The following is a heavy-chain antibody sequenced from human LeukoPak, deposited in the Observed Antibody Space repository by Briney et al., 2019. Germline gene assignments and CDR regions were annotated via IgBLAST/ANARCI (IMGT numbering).Heavy chain of an antibody. J-gene: IGHJ3*02. D-gene: IGHD2-2*01. CDR1: GGSISSYY. V-gene: IGHV4-4*07. CDR3: ARGLGYCSSTSCADDAFDI. CDR2: IYTSGST. Sequence: SETLSLTCTVSGGSISSYYWSWIRQPAGKGLEWIGRIYTSGSTKYNPSPKSRVTMSVDTSKNQFSLKLSSVTAADTAVYYCARGLGYCSSTSCADDAFDIWGQGTMATVSS.